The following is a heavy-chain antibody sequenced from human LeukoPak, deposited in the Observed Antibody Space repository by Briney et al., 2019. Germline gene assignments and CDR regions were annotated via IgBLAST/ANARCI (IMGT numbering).Heavy chain of an antibody. CDR2: IIPILGIA. D-gene: IGHD3-16*02. CDR3: ASVPRYGGVIVDY. Sequence: ASVKVSCKASGGTFSSYAIGWVRQAPGQGLEWMGRIIPILGIANYAQKFQGRVTITVDKSTSTAYMELSSLRSEDTAVYYCASVPRYGGVIVDYWGQGTLVTVSS. J-gene: IGHJ4*02. CDR1: GGTFSSYA. V-gene: IGHV1-69*04.